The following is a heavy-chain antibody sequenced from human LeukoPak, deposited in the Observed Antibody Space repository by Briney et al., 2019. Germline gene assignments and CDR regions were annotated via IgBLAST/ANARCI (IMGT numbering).Heavy chain of an antibody. CDR3: AKDSSGYYTRWYYHYYVDV. J-gene: IGHJ6*03. CDR1: GFTFDDYA. V-gene: IGHV3-43*02. Sequence: GGSLRLSCAASGFTFDDYAMHWVRQAPGKGLEWVSLISGDGGTTYYADSVKGRFTISRDNSKNSLYPQMNSLRTEDTALYYCAKDSSGYYTRWYYHYYVDVWGKGTTVTVSS. CDR2: ISGDGGTT. D-gene: IGHD3-22*01.